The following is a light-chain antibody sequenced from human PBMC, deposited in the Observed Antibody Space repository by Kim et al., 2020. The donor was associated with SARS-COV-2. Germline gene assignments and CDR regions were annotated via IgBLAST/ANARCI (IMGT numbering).Light chain of an antibody. CDR1: QSVSSY. V-gene: IGKV3-11*01. CDR3: QQRSNWPPIT. CDR2: DAS. J-gene: IGKJ5*01. Sequence: SPGERATPSCRASQSVSSYLAWYKQKPGQAPRLLIYDASSRATGIPARFSGSGSGTDFTLTISSLEPEDFAVYYCQQRSNWPPITFGQGTRLEIK.